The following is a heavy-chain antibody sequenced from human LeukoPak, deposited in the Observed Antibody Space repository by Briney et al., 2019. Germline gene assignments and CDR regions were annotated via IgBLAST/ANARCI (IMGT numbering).Heavy chain of an antibody. CDR1: GYTFTSYD. D-gene: IGHD3-22*01. V-gene: IGHV1-69*05. J-gene: IGHJ4*02. CDR3: ARSKGPYYYDSRYYFDY. CDR2: IIPIFGTA. Sequence: GASVKVSCKASGYTFTSYDINWVRQATGQGLEWMGGIIPIFGTANYAQKFQGRVTITTDESTSTAYMELSSLRSEDTAVYYCARSKGPYYYDSRYYFDYWGQGTLVTVSS.